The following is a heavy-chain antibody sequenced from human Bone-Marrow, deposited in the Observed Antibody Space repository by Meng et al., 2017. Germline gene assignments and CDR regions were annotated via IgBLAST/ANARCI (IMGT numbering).Heavy chain of an antibody. CDR1: GGSFSGYC. Sequence: SETLSLTCAVYGGSFSGYCWSWIRQPPGKGLEWIGEINHSGSTNYNPSLKSRVTISVDTSKNQFSLKLSSVTAADMAVYYCARSYCGGDCTFQHWGQGTLVTVSS. CDR2: INHSGST. J-gene: IGHJ1*01. V-gene: IGHV4-34*01. CDR3: ARSYCGGDCTFQH. D-gene: IGHD2-21*02.